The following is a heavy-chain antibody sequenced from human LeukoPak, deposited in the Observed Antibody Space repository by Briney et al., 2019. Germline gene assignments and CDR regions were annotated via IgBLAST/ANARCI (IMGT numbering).Heavy chain of an antibody. CDR1: RLTQSSYC. D-gene: IGHD3-22*01. V-gene: IGHV3-74*01. J-gene: IGHJ5*02. Sequence: GGSLRLSCAASRLTQSSYCMQWASQGPGKGLVWVSRINSDGSSTSYADSVKGRFTISRDNAKNTLYLQMNSLRAEATAVYHCGRVGDSSAFNLFDPWGQGTLVTVSS. CDR3: GRVGDSSAFNLFDP. CDR2: INSDGSST.